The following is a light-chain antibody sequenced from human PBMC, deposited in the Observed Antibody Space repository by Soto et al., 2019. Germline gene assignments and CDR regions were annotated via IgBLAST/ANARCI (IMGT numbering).Light chain of an antibody. Sequence: QSALTQPASVSGSPRQSITISCTGTSSDVGGYNYVSWYQQHPGKVPKLIIYDVSNRPSGASNRFSGSKSGNTASLTISGLQAEDEADYYCSSYTSSSTYVFGTGTKLTVL. CDR2: DVS. J-gene: IGLJ1*01. CDR1: SSDVGGYNY. V-gene: IGLV2-14*01. CDR3: SSYTSSSTYV.